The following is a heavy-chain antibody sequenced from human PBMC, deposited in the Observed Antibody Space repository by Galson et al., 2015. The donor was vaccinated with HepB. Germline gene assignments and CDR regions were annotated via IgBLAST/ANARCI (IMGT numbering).Heavy chain of an antibody. V-gene: IGHV3-23*01. CDR3: ARVTAIFGPFDF. Sequence: SLRLSCAVSGFNFNTYGMSWVRQAPGKGLEWLSSINHSGAKTYSPDSVKGRLTISRDNAKSTLFLQMNSLRADDTAVYYCARVTAIFGPFDFWGQGVLVTVSS. J-gene: IGHJ4*02. CDR1: GFNFNTYG. D-gene: IGHD3-3*01. CDR2: INHSGAKT.